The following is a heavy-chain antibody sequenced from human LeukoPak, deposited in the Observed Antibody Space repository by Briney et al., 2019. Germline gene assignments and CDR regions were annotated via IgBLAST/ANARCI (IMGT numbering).Heavy chain of an antibody. CDR1: GYTFTSYY. CDR2: INPSGGST. CDR3: ARDRYYGSGSYGMDV. J-gene: IGHJ6*02. Sequence: ASVKVSCKASGYTFTSYYKHWVRQAPGQGLEWMGIINPSGGSTSYAQKFQGRVTMTRDTSTSTVYMELSSLRSEDTAVYYCARDRYYGSGSYGMDVWGQGTTVTVSS. V-gene: IGHV1-46*01. D-gene: IGHD3-10*01.